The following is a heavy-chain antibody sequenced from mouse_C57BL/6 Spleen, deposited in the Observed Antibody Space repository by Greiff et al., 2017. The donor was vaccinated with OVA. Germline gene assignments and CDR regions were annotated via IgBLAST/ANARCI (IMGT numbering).Heavy chain of an antibody. D-gene: IGHD1-1*01. Sequence: EVKLVESGGGLVQPKGSLKLSCAASGFTFNTYAMHWVRQAPGKGLEWVARIRSKSSNYATYYADSVKDRFTISRDDSQSMLYLQMNNLKTEDTAMYYCVGAYGSSYVNWYFDVWGTGTTVTVSS. CDR3: VGAYGSSYVNWYFDV. J-gene: IGHJ1*03. CDR2: IRSKSSNYAT. CDR1: GFTFNTYA. V-gene: IGHV10-3*01.